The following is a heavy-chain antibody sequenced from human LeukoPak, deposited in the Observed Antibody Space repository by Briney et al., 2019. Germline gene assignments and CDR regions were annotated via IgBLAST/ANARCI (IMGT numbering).Heavy chain of an antibody. Sequence: PGGSLRLSCAASGFTVSSNYMSWVRQAPGKGLEWVSVIYSGGSTYYADSVKGRFTISRDNSKNTLYLQMNSLRAEDTAVYYCARTFGELMGDAFDIWGQGTMVTVSS. CDR2: IYSGGST. D-gene: IGHD3-10*01. J-gene: IGHJ3*02. V-gene: IGHV3-53*01. CDR1: GFTVSSNY. CDR3: ARTFGELMGDAFDI.